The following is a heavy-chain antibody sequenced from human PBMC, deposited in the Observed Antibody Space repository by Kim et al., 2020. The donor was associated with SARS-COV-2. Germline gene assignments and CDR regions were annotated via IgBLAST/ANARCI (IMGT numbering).Heavy chain of an antibody. V-gene: IGHV3-23*01. CDR2: VSRSGDTT. CDR1: GFTFSDYA. Sequence: GGSLRLSCVASGFTFSDYAMNWVRQAPGKGLEWVSAVSRSGDTTYYADSVRGRFSISRVNSKNVLFLQMNTLRADDTAIYYCAKALSYGDFGDWAQGTLVSVSS. CDR3: AKALSYGDFGD. J-gene: IGHJ4*02. D-gene: IGHD3-10*01.